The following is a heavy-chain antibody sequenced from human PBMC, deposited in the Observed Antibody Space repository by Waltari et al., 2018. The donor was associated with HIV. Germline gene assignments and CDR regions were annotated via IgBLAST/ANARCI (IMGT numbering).Heavy chain of an antibody. CDR2: IYYSGST. CDR3: ARDNRGSRTLDY. D-gene: IGHD1-26*01. Sequence: QVQLQESGPGLVKPSETLSLPCTVSGASVGRGSYYRSWHRQPPGKGLEWIGYIYYSGSTNYNPSLKSRVTISVDTSKNQFSLKLSSVTAADTAVYYCARDNRGSRTLDYWGQGTLVTVSS. CDR1: GASVGRGSYY. V-gene: IGHV4-61*01. J-gene: IGHJ4*02.